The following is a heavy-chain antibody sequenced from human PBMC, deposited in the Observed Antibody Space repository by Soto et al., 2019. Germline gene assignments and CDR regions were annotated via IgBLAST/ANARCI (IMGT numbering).Heavy chain of an antibody. D-gene: IGHD6-13*01. CDR2: VYYSGTT. J-gene: IGHJ4*02. V-gene: IGHV4-59*01. CDR1: GGSISSYY. Sequence: PSETLSLTCTVSGGSISSYYWTWIRQPPGKGLEWVGYVYYSGTTYYNPSLQSRVTISVDTSKNQFSLKVKSVTAADTAIYYCARAGSTWRYSFDYWGQGSLVTVSS. CDR3: ARAGSTWRYSFDY.